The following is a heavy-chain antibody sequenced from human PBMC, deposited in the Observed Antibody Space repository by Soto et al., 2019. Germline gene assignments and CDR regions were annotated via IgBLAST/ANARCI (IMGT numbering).Heavy chain of an antibody. V-gene: IGHV3-74*01. J-gene: IGHJ4*02. CDR2: ISSDGSST. CDR1: GFTFSSYW. CDR3: ARGYCGGDCSLDS. D-gene: IGHD2-21*02. Sequence: EVQLVESGGGLVQPGGSLRLSCAASGFTFSSYWIHWVRQTPGKGLVWVSRISSDGSSTSYADSVKGRFTISRDNAKNTLYLQMNSLRAEDTAVYYCARGYCGGDCSLDSWGQGTLVTVSS.